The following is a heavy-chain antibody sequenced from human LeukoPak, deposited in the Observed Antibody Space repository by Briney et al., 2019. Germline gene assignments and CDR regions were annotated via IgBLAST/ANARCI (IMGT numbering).Heavy chain of an antibody. CDR3: ARGGQDTAIALPYYFDY. CDR2: INHSGST. D-gene: IGHD5-18*01. CDR1: GGSFSGYY. V-gene: IGHV4-34*01. Sequence: SETLSLTCAVYGGSFSGYYWSWIRQPPGKGLEWIGEINHSGSTNYNPSLKSRVTISVDTSKNQFSLKLSSVTAADTAVYYCARGGQDTAIALPYYFDYWGQGTLVTVSS. J-gene: IGHJ4*02.